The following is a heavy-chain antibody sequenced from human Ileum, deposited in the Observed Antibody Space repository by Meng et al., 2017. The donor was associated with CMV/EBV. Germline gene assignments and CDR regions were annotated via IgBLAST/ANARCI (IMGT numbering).Heavy chain of an antibody. CDR1: GDSVSSNTVA. J-gene: IGHJ4*02. Sequence: SQTLSLTCAISGDSVSSNTVAWNWIRQSPSRGLEWLGRTYYRSKWYSDYAMSVRSRITINPDTSKNQFSLQLNSVTPEDTAVYYCARYGGSWFLDSWGQGTLVTVSS. D-gene: IGHD6-13*01. CDR2: TYYRSKWYS. V-gene: IGHV6-1*01. CDR3: ARYGGSWFLDS.